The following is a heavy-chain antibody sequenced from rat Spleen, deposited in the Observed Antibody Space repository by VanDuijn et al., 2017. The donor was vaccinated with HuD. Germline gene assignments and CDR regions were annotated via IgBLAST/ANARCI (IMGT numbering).Heavy chain of an antibody. Sequence: EVQLVESDGGLVQPGRSLKLSCAASGFTFSDYYMAWVRQAPTKGLEWVASISYDGLVPYYRDSGKGRCTISRDNSESTLYLQMDSLRSEDTATYYCTRHRLYFDDGSYYHSRVMDAWGQGASVTVSS. CDR1: GFTFSDYY. V-gene: IGHV5-29*01. CDR2: ISYDGLVP. J-gene: IGHJ4*01. D-gene: IGHD1-12*02. CDR3: TRHRLYFDDGSYYHSRVMDA.